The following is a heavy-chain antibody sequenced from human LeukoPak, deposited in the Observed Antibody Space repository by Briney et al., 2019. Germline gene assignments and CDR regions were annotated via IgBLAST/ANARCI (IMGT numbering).Heavy chain of an antibody. Sequence: GGSLRLSCAASGFTFNNFGLNWVRQAPGRGLEWVSYIGSSASITNYADAVEGRFTISRESATKSLHLQMDSLRVEDTAVYYCAKDVCSSTSCDVGSWGQGTLVTVSS. J-gene: IGHJ5*02. V-gene: IGHV3-48*01. CDR2: IGSSASIT. CDR1: GFTFNNFG. D-gene: IGHD2-2*01. CDR3: AKDVCSSTSCDVGS.